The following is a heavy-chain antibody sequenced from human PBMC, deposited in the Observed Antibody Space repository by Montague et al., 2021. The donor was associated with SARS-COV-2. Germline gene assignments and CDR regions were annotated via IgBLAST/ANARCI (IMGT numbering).Heavy chain of an antibody. D-gene: IGHD6-13*01. CDR1: GGSISSGSYY. Sequence: TLSLTCTVSGGSISSGSYYWSWIRQPAGKGLEWIGRIYTSGSTNYNPSLKSRVTISVDTSKNQFSLKLSSVTAADTAVYYCARGFRQLVLLDDYYYGMDVWGQGTTVTVSS. J-gene: IGHJ6*02. CDR3: ARGFRQLVLLDDYYYGMDV. CDR2: IYTSGST. V-gene: IGHV4-61*02.